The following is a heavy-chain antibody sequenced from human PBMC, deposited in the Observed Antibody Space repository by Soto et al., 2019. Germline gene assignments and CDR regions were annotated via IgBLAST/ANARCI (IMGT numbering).Heavy chain of an antibody. CDR3: AKPQWPNDAFDI. D-gene: IGHD6-19*01. CDR1: GFTFSSYA. V-gene: IGHV3-23*01. J-gene: IGHJ3*02. CDR2: ISGSGGST. Sequence: EVQLLESGGGLVQPGGSLRLSCAASGFTFSSYAMSWVRQAPGKGLEWVSAISGSGGSTYYADSVKGRFTISRDNSKNTLYLQTNSLRAEDTAVYYCAKPQWPNDAFDIWGQGTMVTVSS.